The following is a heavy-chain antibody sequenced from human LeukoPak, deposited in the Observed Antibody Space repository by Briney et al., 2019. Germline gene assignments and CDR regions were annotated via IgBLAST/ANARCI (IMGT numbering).Heavy chain of an antibody. Sequence: PGGSLRLSCAASGFTFSSYWMHWVRQAPGKGLVWVSRINSDGSSTSYADSVKGRFTISRDNSKNMLYLQLNSLRAEDTAVYYCAKGDPPTYYDILTGQDYWGQGTLVTVSS. D-gene: IGHD3-9*01. CDR3: AKGDPPTYYDILTGQDY. V-gene: IGHV3-74*01. J-gene: IGHJ4*02. CDR1: GFTFSSYW. CDR2: INSDGSST.